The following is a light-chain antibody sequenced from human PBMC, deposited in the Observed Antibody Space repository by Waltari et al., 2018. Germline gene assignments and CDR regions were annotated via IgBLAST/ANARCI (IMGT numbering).Light chain of an antibody. J-gene: IGLJ3*02. V-gene: IGLV3-25*03. CDR1: LLSNQL. CDR3: QSADSSGTSLL. Sequence: SYDLTQPPSVSVSPGQTARITSSGHLLSNQLGYWYQQKPGQAPVLVIYKDTQRASGIPERFFGSSSGTTVTLTITAVQAEDEADYYCQSADSSGTSLLFGGGTKVTVL. CDR2: KDT.